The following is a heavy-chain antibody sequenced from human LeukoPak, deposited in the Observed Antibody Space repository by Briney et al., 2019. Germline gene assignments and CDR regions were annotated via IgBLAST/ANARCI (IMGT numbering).Heavy chain of an antibody. CDR2: IYYSGST. V-gene: IGHV4-39*07. CDR1: GGSISSSSYY. CDR3: ARDGYNPIDY. D-gene: IGHD5-24*01. Sequence: SETLSLTCTVSGGSISSSSYYWGWIRQPPGKGLEWIGNIYYSGSTYYNPSLKSRITISVDTSKNQFSLKLSSVTAADAAVYYCARDGYNPIDYWGQGTLVTVSS. J-gene: IGHJ4*02.